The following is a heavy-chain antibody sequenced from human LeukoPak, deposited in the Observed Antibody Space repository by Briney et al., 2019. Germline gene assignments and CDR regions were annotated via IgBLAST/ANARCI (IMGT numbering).Heavy chain of an antibody. CDR2: IYYSGST. CDR1: GDSIRSGDYY. J-gene: IGHJ6*02. D-gene: IGHD6-13*01. V-gene: IGHV4-30-4*01. CDR3: AGDRQGEGYSSSGKYGMDL. Sequence: NPSETLSLTCTVSGDSIRSGDYYWRWIRQPPGKGLEWIGYIYYSGSTYYNPSLKSRITISVDTSKNQFSLKLSSVTAADTAVYYCAGDRQGEGYSSSGKYGMDLWGQGTTVSVFS.